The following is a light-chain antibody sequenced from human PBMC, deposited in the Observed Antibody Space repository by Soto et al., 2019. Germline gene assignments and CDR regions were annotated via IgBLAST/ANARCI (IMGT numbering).Light chain of an antibody. J-gene: IGKJ3*01. CDR1: QSISNY. Sequence: DLQMTQSPSSLSASVGDRVTITCRPSQSISNYLNWYQQKPGKAPKLLIYAASAFQSGVPSRFSGSGSGTDFTLTISRLQPADFATYECQHSSSMPFTSGTETRVD. CDR2: AAS. CDR3: QHSSSMPFT. V-gene: IGKV1-39*01.